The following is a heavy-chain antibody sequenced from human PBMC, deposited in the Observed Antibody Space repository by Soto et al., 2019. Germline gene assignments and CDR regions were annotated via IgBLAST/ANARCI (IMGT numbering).Heavy chain of an antibody. D-gene: IGHD6-13*01. J-gene: IGHJ6*02. Sequence: PSETLSLTCPVSAVSLSTGYWSWIRQPPGKGLEWIGFLYHSGSSNYNPSLKSRVTTSVDTSKNQFSLKLSSVTAADTAVYYCARGGGSWLHYYGMDVWGQGTTVTAP. V-gene: IGHV4-59*01. CDR2: LYHSGSS. CDR3: ARGGGSWLHYYGMDV. CDR1: AVSLSTGY.